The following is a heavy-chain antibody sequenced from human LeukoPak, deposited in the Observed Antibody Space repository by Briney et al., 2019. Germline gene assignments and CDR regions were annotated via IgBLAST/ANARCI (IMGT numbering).Heavy chain of an antibody. CDR3: ARDRDYSNTERGFDY. Sequence: PGASVKVSCKVSGYTLTELSMHWVQQAPGKGLEWMGGFDPEDGETIYAQKFQGRVTMTGDTSISTAYMELRRVTSDDTAVYYCARDRDYSNTERGFDYWGQGTLVTVSS. V-gene: IGHV1-24*01. J-gene: IGHJ4*02. D-gene: IGHD4-11*01. CDR1: GYTLTELS. CDR2: FDPEDGET.